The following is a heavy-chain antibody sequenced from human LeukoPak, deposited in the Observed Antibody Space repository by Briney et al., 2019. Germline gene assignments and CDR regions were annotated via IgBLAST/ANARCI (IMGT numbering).Heavy chain of an antibody. J-gene: IGHJ4*02. Sequence: GGSLRLSCAASGFTFSSYSMNWVRQAPGKGLEWVSSISSSSSYIYYADSVKGLFTISRDNAKNSLYLQMNSLRAEDTAVYYCAGSSGYYYFDYWGQGTLVTVSS. CDR3: AGSSGYYYFDY. V-gene: IGHV3-21*01. D-gene: IGHD3-22*01. CDR1: GFTFSSYS. CDR2: ISSSSSYI.